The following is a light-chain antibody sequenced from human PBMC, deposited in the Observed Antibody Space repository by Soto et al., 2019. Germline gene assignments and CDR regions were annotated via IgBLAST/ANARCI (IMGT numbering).Light chain of an antibody. V-gene: IGLV2-14*03. Sequence: QSALTQPASMSGSPGQSITISCTGISSDIGDYNYISWFQQHPVKAPKLLIFDVNHRPSGVSNRFSGSKSGNTASLTISGLQAEAEADYYCSSYTTSNTLVFGTGTKLTVL. CDR1: SSDIGDYNY. CDR3: SSYTTSNTLV. J-gene: IGLJ1*01. CDR2: DVN.